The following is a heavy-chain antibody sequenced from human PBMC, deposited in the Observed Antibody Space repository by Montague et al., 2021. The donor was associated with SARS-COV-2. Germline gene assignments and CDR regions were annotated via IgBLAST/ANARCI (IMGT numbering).Heavy chain of an antibody. CDR3: ARRPHYYDSSGYYYPGPQQYSFDY. V-gene: IGHV4-34*01. J-gene: IGHJ4*02. D-gene: IGHD3-22*01. Sequence: SETLSLTCALYGGSFSGYYWRWIRQPRGKGLEWIGEINHSGSTNXNPSLKSRVAISVDTSKNQFSLKLSSVTAADTAVYYCARRPHYYDSSGYYYPGPQQYSFDYWGQGTLVTVSS. CDR1: GGSFSGYY. CDR2: INHSGST.